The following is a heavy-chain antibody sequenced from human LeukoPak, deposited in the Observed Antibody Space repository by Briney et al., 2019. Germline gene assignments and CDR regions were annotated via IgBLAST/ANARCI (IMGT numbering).Heavy chain of an antibody. CDR2: ISGSGGST. D-gene: IGHD3-9*01. Sequence: GGTLRLSCAASGFTFSSYGMSWVRQAPGKGLEWVSAISGSGGSTYYADSVKGRFTISRDNSKNTLYLQMNSLRAEDTAVYYCAKDGELQYFDWLLGDAFDIWGQGTMVTVSS. CDR1: GFTFSSYG. J-gene: IGHJ3*02. CDR3: AKDGELQYFDWLLGDAFDI. V-gene: IGHV3-23*01.